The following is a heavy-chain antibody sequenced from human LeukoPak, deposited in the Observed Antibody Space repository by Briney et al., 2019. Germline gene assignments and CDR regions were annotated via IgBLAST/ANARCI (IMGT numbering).Heavy chain of an antibody. D-gene: IGHD2-2*01. V-gene: IGHV4-4*07. Sequence: SETLSLTCTVSGGSISSYYWSWIRQPAGKGLEWIGRIYTSGSTNYNPSLKSRVTISVDKSKNQFSLKLSSVTAADTAVYYCARVPGYCSSTSCYGGYYMDVWGKGTTVTVSS. CDR3: ARVPGYCSSTSCYGGYYMDV. CDR1: GGSISSYY. CDR2: IYTSGST. J-gene: IGHJ6*03.